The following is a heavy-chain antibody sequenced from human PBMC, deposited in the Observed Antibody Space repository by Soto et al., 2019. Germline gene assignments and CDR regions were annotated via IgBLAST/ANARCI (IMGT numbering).Heavy chain of an antibody. CDR1: GFTFSSYD. Sequence: EVQLVESGGGLVQPGGSLRLSCAASGFTFSSYDMQWVRQVTGKGLEWVSSIGRNGDTYYSGSVKGRFTISRENAKNSLYLQMSSLTAGATAVYYCVRDPAGHGMDVWGQGTTVTVSS. CDR2: IGRNGDT. D-gene: IGHD3-10*01. CDR3: VRDPAGHGMDV. V-gene: IGHV3-13*01. J-gene: IGHJ6*02.